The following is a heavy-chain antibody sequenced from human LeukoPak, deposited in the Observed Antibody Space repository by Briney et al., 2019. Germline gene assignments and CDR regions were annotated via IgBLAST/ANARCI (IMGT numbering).Heavy chain of an antibody. D-gene: IGHD2-15*01. CDR2: ISASNGAT. CDR3: ARVVVGATHNYFDP. CDR1: GSAFTSYG. V-gene: IGHV1-18*01. J-gene: IGHJ5*02. Sequence: ASVKVSCKASGSAFTSYGLSWVRQAPGQGLEGMGWISASNGATNYAQKFQGRVTMTTETSTSTAYMELRSLRSDDTAVYYCARVVVGATHNYFDPWGQGTLVTVSS.